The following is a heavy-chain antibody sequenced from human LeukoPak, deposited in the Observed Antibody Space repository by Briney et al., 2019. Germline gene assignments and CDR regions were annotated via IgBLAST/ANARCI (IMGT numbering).Heavy chain of an antibody. J-gene: IGHJ3*02. D-gene: IGHD3-10*01. V-gene: IGHV3-30-3*01. CDR2: VASDGSQT. Sequence: PGKSLRLSCGAPGFTLGTYIMHWVRQAPGKGLQWVAAVASDGSQTFYIESVRGRFTISRDNPKNTLYLQMNTLRAEDTAVYFCARERQDTIVHSGAFDIWGQGTMVTVSS. CDR3: ARERQDTIVHSGAFDI. CDR1: GFTLGTYI.